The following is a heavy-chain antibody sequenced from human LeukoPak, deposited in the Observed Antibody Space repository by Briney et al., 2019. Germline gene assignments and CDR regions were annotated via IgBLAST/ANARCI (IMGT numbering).Heavy chain of an antibody. CDR1: GYSIISGYH. Sequence: PLETLSLTCAVSGYSIISGYHWAWIGQPPGKGLEWIGSIYYGGTNYNPSLRGRVTILMDTSKNQFSLELSSVSAADTAVYFCARDHYSNYGHYWGQGKLVTVSS. J-gene: IGHJ4*02. D-gene: IGHD4-11*01. CDR2: IYYGGT. CDR3: ARDHYSNYGHY. V-gene: IGHV4-38-2*02.